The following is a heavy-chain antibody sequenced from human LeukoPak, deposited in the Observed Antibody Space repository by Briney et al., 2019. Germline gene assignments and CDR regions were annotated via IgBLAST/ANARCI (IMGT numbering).Heavy chain of an antibody. V-gene: IGHV4-59*01. Sequence: PSETLSLTCTVSGGSISSYYWSWIRQPPGKGLEWIGYIYYSGCTNYNPSLKSRVTISVDTSKNQFSLKLSSVTAADTAVYYCARGVYEYPYYYDSSGYYYFDYWGQGTLVTVSS. D-gene: IGHD3-22*01. CDR1: GGSISSYY. J-gene: IGHJ4*02. CDR2: IYYSGCT. CDR3: ARGVYEYPYYYDSSGYYYFDY.